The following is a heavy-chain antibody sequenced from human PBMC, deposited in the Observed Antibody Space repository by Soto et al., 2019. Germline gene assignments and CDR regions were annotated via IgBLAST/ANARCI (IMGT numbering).Heavy chain of an antibody. V-gene: IGHV4-30-2*01. CDR2: IFHSGNT. J-gene: IGHJ5*02. CDR3: AASYELALEGSWFDP. CDR1: GGAMSSGGYS. D-gene: IGHD3-10*01. Sequence: PSETLSLTCAVSGGAMSSGGYSWNWIRQPPGKGLEWLGHIFHSGNTNYNPSLKSRVTISVDKSKNQFSLRLSSVTAADTAGYYCAASYELALEGSWFDPWGQGTLVTVSS.